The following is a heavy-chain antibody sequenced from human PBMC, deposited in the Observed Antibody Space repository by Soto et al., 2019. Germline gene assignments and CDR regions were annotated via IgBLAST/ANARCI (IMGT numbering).Heavy chain of an antibody. CDR1: GFTFSSYA. V-gene: IGHV3-23*01. D-gene: IGHD6-6*01. J-gene: IGHJ4*02. CDR3: AKVPYEYSSSSSVDY. CDR2: ISGSGGST. Sequence: PGGSLRLSCAASGFTFSSYAMSWVRQAPGKGLEWVSAISGSGGSTYYADSVKGRFTISRDNSKNTLYLQMNSLRAEDTAVYYCAKVPYEYSSSSSVDYWGQGTLVTVSS.